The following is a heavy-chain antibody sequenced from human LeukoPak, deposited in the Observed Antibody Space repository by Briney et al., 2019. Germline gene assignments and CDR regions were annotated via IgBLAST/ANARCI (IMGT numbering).Heavy chain of an antibody. J-gene: IGHJ4*02. Sequence: ASVKVSCKASGYTFTSYYMHWVRQAPGQGLEWMGIINPSGGSTSYAQKFQGRVTMTRDTSTSTVYMELSSLRSEGTAVYYCARDWVHPYYYDSSGYNPFDYWGQGTLVTVSS. V-gene: IGHV1-46*01. CDR1: GYTFTSYY. CDR2: INPSGGST. CDR3: ARDWVHPYYYDSSGYNPFDY. D-gene: IGHD3-22*01.